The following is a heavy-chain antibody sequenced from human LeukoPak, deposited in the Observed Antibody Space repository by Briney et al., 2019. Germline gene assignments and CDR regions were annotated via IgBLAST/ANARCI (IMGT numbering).Heavy chain of an antibody. CDR3: AAAVTTGRAEHY. V-gene: IGHV3-23*01. J-gene: IGHJ4*02. CDR2: INNGGTDS. CDR1: GFTFSSYA. Sequence: GGSLRLSCAASGFTFSSYAMTWVRQAPGKGLEWVSSINNGGTDSYYADSVKGRFTISRDNSKNTLYLQINSLSADDTAVYYCAAAVTTGRAEHYWGQGTLVTVSS. D-gene: IGHD4-17*01.